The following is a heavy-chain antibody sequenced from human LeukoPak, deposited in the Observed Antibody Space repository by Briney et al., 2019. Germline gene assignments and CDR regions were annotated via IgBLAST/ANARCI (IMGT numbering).Heavy chain of an antibody. V-gene: IGHV3-30*03. CDR2: ISYDGSNK. CDR1: GFTFSSYG. Sequence: PGGSLRLSCAASGFTFSSYGMHWVRQAPGKGLEWVAVISYDGSNKYYADSVKGRFTISRDNSKNTLYLQMNSLRAEDTAVYYCARAVAATEDVYYYMDVWGKGTTVTVSS. J-gene: IGHJ6*03. D-gene: IGHD6-19*01. CDR3: ARAVAATEDVYYYMDV.